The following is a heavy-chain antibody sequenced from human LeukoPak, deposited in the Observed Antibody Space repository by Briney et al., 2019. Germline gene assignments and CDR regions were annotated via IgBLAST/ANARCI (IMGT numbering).Heavy chain of an antibody. CDR3: ARRELEGRNEGRRNWFAP. D-gene: IGHD3-3*01. Sequence: WETLSLTCAVSGDSISSYSWNWIRQPPGKGLEWIGRIYSNGRAIYNTALSRRVTISVATTKNQSSLKLTSATATDTAVYYCARRELEGRNEGRRNWFAPWGEGTLVTVSS. CDR1: GDSISSYS. CDR2: IYSNGRA. V-gene: IGHV4-59*10. J-gene: IGHJ5*02.